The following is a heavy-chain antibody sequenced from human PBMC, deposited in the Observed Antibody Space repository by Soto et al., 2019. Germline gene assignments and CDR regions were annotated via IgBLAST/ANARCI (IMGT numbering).Heavy chain of an antibody. Sequence: EVQLLESGGGLVQRGGSLRLSCAASGFPFSSYVMSWVRQAPGKGLEWVSGISGGGSNTFYADSVKGRFTISRDNSKNMIYLQLHTLRAEDTAVYYCAKDLGPLRLLNYYFYGLDVWGQGTTVTVSS. J-gene: IGHJ6*02. V-gene: IGHV3-23*01. D-gene: IGHD2-15*01. CDR3: AKDLGPLRLLNYYFYGLDV. CDR2: ISGGGSNT. CDR1: GFPFSSYV.